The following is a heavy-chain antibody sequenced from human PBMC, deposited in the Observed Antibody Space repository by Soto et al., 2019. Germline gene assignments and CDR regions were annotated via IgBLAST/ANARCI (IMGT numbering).Heavy chain of an antibody. D-gene: IGHD3-16*01. CDR3: ARSQFDYVWGTSGYFDS. CDR1: GYSFSTHW. Sequence: GESLKISCKGSGYSFSTHWVGWVRQMPGKGLEWMGIIYPGDSDARYSPSFKGQVTISVDESTTTAFLQWSCLKASDTAMYFCARSQFDYVWGTSGYFDSWGQGTLVTVSS. V-gene: IGHV5-51*01. J-gene: IGHJ4*02. CDR2: IYPGDSDA.